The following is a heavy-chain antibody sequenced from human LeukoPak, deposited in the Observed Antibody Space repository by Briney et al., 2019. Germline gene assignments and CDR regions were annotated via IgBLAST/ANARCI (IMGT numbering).Heavy chain of an antibody. CDR3: ARDIQQGGQQLVSAADY. CDR2: ISYDGSSK. V-gene: IGHV3-30-3*01. J-gene: IGHJ4*02. D-gene: IGHD6-13*01. CDR1: GFTFSSYT. Sequence: GGSLRLSCAASGFTFSSYTMQWVRQAPGKGLEWVAAISYDGSSKYYADSVKGRFTISRDNSKNTLCLQMNSLRAEDTAVYYCARDIQQGGQQLVSAADYWGQGTLVTVSS.